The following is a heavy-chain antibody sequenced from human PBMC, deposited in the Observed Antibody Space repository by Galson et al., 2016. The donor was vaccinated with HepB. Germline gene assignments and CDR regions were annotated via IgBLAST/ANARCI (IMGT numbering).Heavy chain of an antibody. CDR1: GFTFSNHG. CDR2: ISYDGSKK. Sequence: SLRLSCAASGFTFSNHGMHWVRQAPGKGLEWVALISYDGSKKYYADSVKGRFTISRDNSKNTLYLQMNSLRAEDTAVYYCARQITTHYSSIWYRTEYYFDHWGQGTLVTVSS. D-gene: IGHD6-13*01. CDR3: ARQITTHYSSIWYRTEYYFDH. J-gene: IGHJ4*02. V-gene: IGHV3-30*03.